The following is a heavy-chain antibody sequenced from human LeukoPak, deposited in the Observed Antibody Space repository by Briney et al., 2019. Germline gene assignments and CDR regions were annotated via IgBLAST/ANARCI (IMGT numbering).Heavy chain of an antibody. J-gene: IGHJ4*02. D-gene: IGHD4-11*01. CDR1: GGSISSGSYY. CDR2: IYTSGST. Sequence: PSETLSLTCTVSGGSISSGSYYWSWIRQPAGKGLEWIGRIYTSGSTNYNPSLKSRVTISVDTSKNHFSLKLSSVNAADTAVYYCARSTVNALRQIYHFDYWGQGTLVTVSS. V-gene: IGHV4-61*02. CDR3: ARSTVNALRQIYHFDY.